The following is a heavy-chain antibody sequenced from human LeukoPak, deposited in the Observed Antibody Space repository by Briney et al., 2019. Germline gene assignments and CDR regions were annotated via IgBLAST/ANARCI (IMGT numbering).Heavy chain of an antibody. V-gene: IGHV3-53*01. D-gene: IGHD3-22*01. CDR3: ARGINMMIVAPGY. CDR1: GFTVNNNY. Sequence: PGGSLRLSCAASGFTVNNNYMTWVRQARGEGLEWVSVLYSNSITYYADSVKGRFTISRDSSKNTLYLQMNSLRAEDTAVYYCARGINMMIVAPGYWGQGTLVTVSS. J-gene: IGHJ4*02. CDR2: LYSNSIT.